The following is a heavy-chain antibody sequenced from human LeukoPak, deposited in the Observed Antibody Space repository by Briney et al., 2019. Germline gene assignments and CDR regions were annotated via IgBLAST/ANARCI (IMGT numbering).Heavy chain of an antibody. CDR2: INVGSSTH. CDR3: ARDAFQGYQFDP. Sequence: GGSLRLSCAASGFTFTDYGMVWVRQAPGRGLEWISYINVGSSTHTYADSVKGRFTISRDNAQNSLYLQMNNLRAEDTAVYYCARDAFQGYQFDPWGQGTLVTVSS. V-gene: IGHV3-48*01. D-gene: IGHD2-2*01. J-gene: IGHJ5*02. CDR1: GFTFTDYG.